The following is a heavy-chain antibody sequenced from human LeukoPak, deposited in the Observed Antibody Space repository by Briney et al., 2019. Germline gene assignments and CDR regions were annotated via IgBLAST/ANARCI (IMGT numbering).Heavy chain of an antibody. J-gene: IGHJ6*03. CDR2: INPSGGST. V-gene: IGHV1-46*01. CDR3: ARAVPGALHCNNTGCYTDAYYMDV. CDR1: GYTFTTDY. Sequence: GASVKVSCKASGYTFTTDYIHWVRQAPGQGLEWMGIINPSGGSTTYAQKFQGRVIMTGDTSTSTVYMELRSLRSEDTAVYYCARAVPGALHCNNTGCYTDAYYMDVWGKGTTVTVSS. D-gene: IGHD2-2*02.